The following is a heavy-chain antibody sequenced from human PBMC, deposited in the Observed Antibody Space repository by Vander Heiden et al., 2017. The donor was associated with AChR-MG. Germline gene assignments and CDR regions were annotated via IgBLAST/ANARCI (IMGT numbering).Heavy chain of an antibody. D-gene: IGHD1-7*01. CDR3: ARVFFNWNYWKDYYYGMDV. CDR2: IYYSGST. Sequence: QVQLQESGPGLVQPSHTLSPTCTFSGGSLSSGGYYGSWIRQHPGKGLEWIGYIYYSGSTYYNPSLKRRVTISVDTSKNQFSLKLSSVTAADTAVYYCARVFFNWNYWKDYYYGMDVWGQGTTVTVSS. CDR1: GGSLSSGGYY. V-gene: IGHV4-31*03. J-gene: IGHJ6*02.